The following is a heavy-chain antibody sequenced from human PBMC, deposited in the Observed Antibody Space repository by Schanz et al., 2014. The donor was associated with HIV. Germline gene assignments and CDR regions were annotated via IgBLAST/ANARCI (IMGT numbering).Heavy chain of an antibody. V-gene: IGHV1-8*02. CDR2: MNPNSGNT. J-gene: IGHJ6*02. CDR1: GGSFSSYA. CDR3: ARRRSEIVPAAIVLHYYYGFDV. Sequence: QVQLVQSGAEVKKPGSSVKVSCTASGGSFSSYAINWVRQAPGQGLEWMGWMNPNSGNTGYAQKFQGRVTMTRDTSKSTAYMDLSSLRSEDTAVYYCARRRSEIVPAAIVLHYYYGFDVWGQGTTVTVS. D-gene: IGHD2-2*02.